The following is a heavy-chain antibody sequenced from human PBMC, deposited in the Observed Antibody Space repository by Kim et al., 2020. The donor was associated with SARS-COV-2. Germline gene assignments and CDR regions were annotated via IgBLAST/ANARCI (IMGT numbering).Heavy chain of an antibody. Sequence: KRYRPSLKSTLTITKDTSKHQVVLTMTNMDPVDTATYYCARPAAGTFDYWGQGTLVTVSS. CDR3: ARPAAGTFDY. V-gene: IGHV2-5*01. J-gene: IGHJ4*02. D-gene: IGHD6-13*01. CDR2: K.